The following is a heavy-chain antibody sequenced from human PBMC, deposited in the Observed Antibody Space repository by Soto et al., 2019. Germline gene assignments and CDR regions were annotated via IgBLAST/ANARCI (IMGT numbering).Heavy chain of an antibody. D-gene: IGHD2-15*01. Sequence: TLCLTVTVSDASIINDNYSGSGVRQPPGKGLEWIGDIYHSGTTYYNPSLNSRVTISVDGSSNQFSLKLTSVMAADTAVYYCARVVTATRYFYXWGPGILVTVSX. V-gene: IGHV4-30-2*01. CDR1: DASIINDNYS. CDR2: IYHSGTT. J-gene: IGHJ4*02. CDR3: ARVVTATRYFYX.